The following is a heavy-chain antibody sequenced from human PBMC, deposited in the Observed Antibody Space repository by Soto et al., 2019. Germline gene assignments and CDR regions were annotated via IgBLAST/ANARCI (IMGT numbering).Heavy chain of an antibody. J-gene: IGHJ6*02. CDR1: GGTFSSYA. Sequence: SVKVSCKASGGTFSSYAISWVRQAPGQGLEWMGGIIPIFGTANYAQKFQGRVTITADESTSTAYMELSSLRSEDTAVYYCTRVRKYFDWLGYYYYYGMDVWGQGTTVTVSS. CDR2: IIPIFGTA. D-gene: IGHD3-9*01. CDR3: TRVRKYFDWLGYYYYYGMDV. V-gene: IGHV1-69*13.